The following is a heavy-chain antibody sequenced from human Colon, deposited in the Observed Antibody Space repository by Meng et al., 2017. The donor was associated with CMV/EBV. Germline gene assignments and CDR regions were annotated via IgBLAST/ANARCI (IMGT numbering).Heavy chain of an antibody. CDR1: GYTVTSYG. CDR3: ARGRPNWSGVLDY. J-gene: IGHJ4*02. Sequence: QVELVQDGAEVKEPGDSVVVACRSSGYTVTSYGINWVRQAPGQGLAWMGWISGSTGYTNRAQKFQGRVTMTTDTSTSTAYLALTSLTSNDTAVYDCARGRPNWSGVLDYWGQGTLVTVSS. V-gene: IGHV1-18*01. D-gene: IGHD1-1*01. CDR2: ISGSTGYT.